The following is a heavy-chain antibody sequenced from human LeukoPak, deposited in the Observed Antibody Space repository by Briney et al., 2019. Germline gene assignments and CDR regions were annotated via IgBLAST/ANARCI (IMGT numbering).Heavy chain of an antibody. V-gene: IGHV4-31*03. CDR2: IYYSGST. D-gene: IGHD6-13*01. CDR3: ARARSAAGNFDY. J-gene: IGHJ4*02. Sequence: SETLSLTCTVSGGSISSGGYYWSWLRQHPGTGLEWIGYIYYSGSTYYNPSRKSRVTISADTSKNQFSLKLISVTTADTAVYYCARARSAAGNFDYWGQGTLVTVSS. CDR1: GGSISSGGYY.